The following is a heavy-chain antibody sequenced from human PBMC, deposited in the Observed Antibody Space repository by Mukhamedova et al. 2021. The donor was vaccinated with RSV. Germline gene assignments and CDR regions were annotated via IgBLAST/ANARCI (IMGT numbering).Heavy chain of an antibody. V-gene: IGHV3-23*03. CDR3: AIPGVGATNDFDS. Sequence: VIYSGGSSPYYADSVKGRFTISRDNSKNTLYLQLNSLRPEDTAVYYCAIPGVGATNDFDSWGQGTLVTVSS. J-gene: IGHJ4*02. CDR2: IYSGGSSP. D-gene: IGHD1-26*01.